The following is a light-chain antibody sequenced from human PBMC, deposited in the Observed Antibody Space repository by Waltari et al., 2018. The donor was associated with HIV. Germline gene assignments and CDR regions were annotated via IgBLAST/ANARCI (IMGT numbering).Light chain of an antibody. Sequence: DIQLTQSPSFLSASVGDRVPITCRASQAINSYFAWYQQKAGRVPNLLIYAVSTLQSGVPSRFSGSGSGAEFTLTISSLQPEDFATYYCQQLYSYPLTFGGGTKVELK. J-gene: IGKJ4*01. CDR3: QQLYSYPLT. CDR2: AVS. V-gene: IGKV1-9*01. CDR1: QAINSY.